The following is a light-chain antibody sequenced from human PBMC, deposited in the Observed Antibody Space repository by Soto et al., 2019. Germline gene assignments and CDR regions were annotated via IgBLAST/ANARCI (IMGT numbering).Light chain of an antibody. Sequence: IQLTQSPSSLSASIGDIVTISCRASQDINSYLAWYQQKPGKAPNLLIYEASILQRGVPARFSGSNSGTDFTLTISRLEPEDFAVYFCQQYAGPPTTFGQGTRLEIK. V-gene: IGKV1-9*01. CDR3: QQYAGPPTT. CDR2: EAS. CDR1: QDINSY. J-gene: IGKJ5*01.